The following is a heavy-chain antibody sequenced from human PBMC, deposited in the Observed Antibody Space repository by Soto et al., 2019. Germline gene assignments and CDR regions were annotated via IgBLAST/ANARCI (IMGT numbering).Heavy chain of an antibody. V-gene: IGHV3-11*01. CDR1: GFTFSDYY. CDR2: ISSSGSTI. Sequence: KSGGSLRLSCAASGFTFSDYYMSWIRQAPGKGLEWVSYISSSGSTIYYADSVKGRFTISRDNAKNSLYLQMNSLRAEDTAVYYCARSQDYDILTGYYSGLDYWGQGTLVTVSS. CDR3: ARSQDYDILTGYYSGLDY. D-gene: IGHD3-9*01. J-gene: IGHJ4*02.